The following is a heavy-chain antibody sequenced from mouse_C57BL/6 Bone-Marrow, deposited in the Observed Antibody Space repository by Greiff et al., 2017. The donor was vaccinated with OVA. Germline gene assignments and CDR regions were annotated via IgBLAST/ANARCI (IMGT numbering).Heavy chain of an antibody. CDR3: ARSYYYGSSFYAMDY. V-gene: IGHV3-8*01. CDR1: GYSITSDY. D-gene: IGHD1-1*01. Sequence: EVQGVESGPGLAKPSQTLSLTCSVTGYSITSDYWNWIRKFPGNKLEYMGYISYSGSTYYNPSLKSRISITRDTSKNQYYLQLNSVTTEDTATYYCARSYYYGSSFYAMDYWGQGTSVTVSS. CDR2: ISYSGST. J-gene: IGHJ4*01.